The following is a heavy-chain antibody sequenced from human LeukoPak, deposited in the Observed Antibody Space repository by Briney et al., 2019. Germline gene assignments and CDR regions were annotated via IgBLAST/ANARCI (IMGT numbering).Heavy chain of an antibody. D-gene: IGHD3-3*01. CDR1: GFTFSRYW. Sequence: PGGSLRLSCEASGFTFSRYWMHWVRQALGKGLVWVSRIKSDGKTNYADSVKGRFTISRDNAKNTVSLQMNSLRADDTGVYYCARAPSEVGGYYPEYFRHWGQGTLVTVSS. V-gene: IGHV3-74*01. J-gene: IGHJ1*01. CDR3: ARAPSEVGGYYPEYFRH. CDR2: IKSDGKT.